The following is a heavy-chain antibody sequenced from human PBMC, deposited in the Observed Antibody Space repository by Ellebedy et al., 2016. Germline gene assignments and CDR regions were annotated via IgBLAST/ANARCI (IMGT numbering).Heavy chain of an antibody. CDR1: GFTFSNYW. V-gene: IGHV3-74*01. Sequence: GESLKISCAASGFTFSNYWMHWVRQAPGKGLVWVSRINSYGSSTDYADSVKGRFTISRDNAKNTLYLQINSLRAEDTAVYYCARKGAVAGLGYWGQGTTVTVSS. CDR2: INSYGSST. CDR3: ARKGAVAGLGY. D-gene: IGHD6-19*01. J-gene: IGHJ6*02.